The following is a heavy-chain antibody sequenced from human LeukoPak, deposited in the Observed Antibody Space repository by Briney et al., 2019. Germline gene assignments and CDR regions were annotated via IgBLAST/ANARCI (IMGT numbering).Heavy chain of an antibody. Sequence: GASVKVSCTASGYTFTGYYMHWVRQAPGQGLEWMGWINPNSGGTNYAQKFQGRVTMTRDTSISTAYMELSRLRSDDTAVYYCARSRGDEYSSSADFDYWGQGTLVTVSS. CDR3: ARSRGDEYSSSADFDY. CDR2: INPNSGGT. J-gene: IGHJ4*02. V-gene: IGHV1-2*02. D-gene: IGHD6-6*01. CDR1: GYTFTGYY.